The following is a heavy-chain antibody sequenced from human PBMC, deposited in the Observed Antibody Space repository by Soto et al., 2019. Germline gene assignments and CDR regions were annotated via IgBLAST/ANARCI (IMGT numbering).Heavy chain of an antibody. V-gene: IGHV3-23*01. CDR3: AKPEQWLATVGIDY. CDR1: GFTFSSYA. D-gene: IGHD6-19*01. Sequence: RRLSCAASGFTFSSYAMSWVRQAPGKGLEWVSAISGSGGSTYYADSVKGRFTISRDNSKNTLYLQMNSLRAEDTAVYYCAKPEQWLATVGIDYWGQGTLVTVSS. CDR2: ISGSGGST. J-gene: IGHJ4*02.